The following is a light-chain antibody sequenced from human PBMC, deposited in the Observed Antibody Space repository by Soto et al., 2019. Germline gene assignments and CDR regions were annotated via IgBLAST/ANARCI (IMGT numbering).Light chain of an antibody. CDR1: HSVNSY. J-gene: IGKJ4*01. Sequence: EIVLTQSPATLSLSPGERATLSCRASHSVNSYLAWYQHKPGQAPRLLIYDASNRAAGIPARFSGSGSVTDFTLTISSLEPEAFAIYYCQQRKYWPPLTFGGGTKVEIK. V-gene: IGKV3-11*01. CDR3: QQRKYWPPLT. CDR2: DAS.